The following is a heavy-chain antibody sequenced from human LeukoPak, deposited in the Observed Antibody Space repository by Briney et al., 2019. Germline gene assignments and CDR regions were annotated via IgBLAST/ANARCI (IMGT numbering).Heavy chain of an antibody. CDR3: ARGWGSQTNYYMDV. Sequence: GGSLRLSCAASGFTLSRYSMKWVRQAPGEGLGWVSYISSSGSTIYYADSVKGRFTISRDNAKNSLYLQMNSLRAQDTAVYYCARGWGSQTNYYMDVWGKGTTVTVSS. CDR1: GFTLSRYS. V-gene: IGHV3-48*04. J-gene: IGHJ6*03. CDR2: ISSSGSTI. D-gene: IGHD1-26*01.